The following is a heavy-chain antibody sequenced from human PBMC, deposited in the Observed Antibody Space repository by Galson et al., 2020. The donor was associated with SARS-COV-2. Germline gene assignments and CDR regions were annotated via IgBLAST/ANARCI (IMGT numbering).Heavy chain of an antibody. D-gene: IGHD6-19*01. J-gene: IGHJ4*02. CDR2: LWSDGTNK. CDR1: GFTLSSSG. V-gene: IGHV3-33*06. CDR3: AKGGAVAGIRGIDY. Sequence: GESLKISCAASGFTLSSSGMLWVRQAPGKGLECVAVLWSDGTNKYYADSVKGRFTISRDTSKNTLYLQMNSLTAEDTALYYCAKGGAVAGIRGIDYWGQGTLVTVSS.